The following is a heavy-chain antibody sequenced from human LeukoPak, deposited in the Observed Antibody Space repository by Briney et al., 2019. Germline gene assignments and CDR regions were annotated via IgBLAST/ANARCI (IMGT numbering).Heavy chain of an antibody. J-gene: IGHJ5*02. Sequence: PSETRSLTCTVSGGSISSYYWSWIRQPPGKGLEWIGYIYYSGTTYYNPSLRSRVTISVDRSKNQFSLKLNSVTAADTAVYYCTRDQRYCTSNSCFTFDPWGQGTLVTVSS. CDR1: GGSISSYY. V-gene: IGHV4-59*12. CDR2: IYYSGTT. D-gene: IGHD2-2*02. CDR3: TRDQRYCTSNSCFTFDP.